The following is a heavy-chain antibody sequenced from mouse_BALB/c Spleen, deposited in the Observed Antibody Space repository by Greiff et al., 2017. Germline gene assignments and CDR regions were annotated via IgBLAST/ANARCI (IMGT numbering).Heavy chain of an antibody. CDR2: INPSTGYT. V-gene: IGHV1-7*01. D-gene: IGHD2-2*01. CDR1: GYTFTSYW. CDR3: ARHIDGYEGYWYFDV. Sequence: VQLQQSGAELAKPGASVKMSCKASGYTFTSYWMHWVKQRPGQGLEWIGYINPSTGYTEYNQKFKDKATLTADKSSSTAYMQLSSLTSEDSAVYYCARHIDGYEGYWYFDVWGAGTTVTVSS. J-gene: IGHJ1*01.